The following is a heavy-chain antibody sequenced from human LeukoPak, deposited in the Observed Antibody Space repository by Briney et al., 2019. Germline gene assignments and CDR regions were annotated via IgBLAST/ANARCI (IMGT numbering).Heavy chain of an antibody. J-gene: IGHJ6*03. CDR3: ARDDDGDILTGYPRDYYYYMDV. V-gene: IGHV3-48*01. D-gene: IGHD3-9*01. Sequence: PGGSLRLSCAASGFTFSSYSMNWVRQAPGKGLEWVSYISSSSSTIYYADSVKGRFTISRDNAKNSLYLQMNSLRAEDTAVYYCARDDDGDILTGYPRDYYYYMDVWGKGTTVTVSS. CDR2: ISSSSSTI. CDR1: GFTFSSYS.